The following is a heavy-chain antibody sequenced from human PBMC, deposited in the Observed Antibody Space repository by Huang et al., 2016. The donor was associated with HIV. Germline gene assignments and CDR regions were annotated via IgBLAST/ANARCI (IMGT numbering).Heavy chain of an antibody. D-gene: IGHD5-18*01. CDR2: ISYSGST. CDR1: SGSISDHY. Sequence: QVQLQESGPGLVKPSETLSLTCTVSSGSISDHYWSGIRQPPGKGLEWIGSISYSGSTNYNSSLESRVTMLVDTSENQLSLKVSAVTAADTAMYYCARGGYTYGFYWYFDLWGRGTLVTVSS. J-gene: IGHJ2*01. V-gene: IGHV4-59*11. CDR3: ARGGYTYGFYWYFDL.